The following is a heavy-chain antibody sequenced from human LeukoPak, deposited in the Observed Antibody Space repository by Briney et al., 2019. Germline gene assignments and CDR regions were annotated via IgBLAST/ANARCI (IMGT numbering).Heavy chain of an antibody. D-gene: IGHD4-4*01. V-gene: IGHV3-66*01. CDR2: IYSGGST. Sequence: GGSLRLSCAASGFTFSSYAMSWVRQAPGKGLEWVSVIYSGGSTYYADSVKGRFTISRDNSKNTLYLQMNSLRAEDTAVYYCAREGTTVTLDYYGMDVWGQGTTVTVSS. J-gene: IGHJ6*02. CDR1: GFTFSSYA. CDR3: AREGTTVTLDYYGMDV.